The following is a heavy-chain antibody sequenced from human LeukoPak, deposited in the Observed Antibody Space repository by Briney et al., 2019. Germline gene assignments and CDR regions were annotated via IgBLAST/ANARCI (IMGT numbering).Heavy chain of an antibody. CDR1: GFTFSNYW. V-gene: IGHV3-74*01. Sequence: GGSLRLSCAASGFTFSNYWMHWVRQSPGKGLVWVSRINGDGTGTNYADSVKGRFTISRDNAKNTLYLQMNSLRAEDTAVYYCARARGSWYFDYWGQGTLVTVSS. J-gene: IGHJ4*02. CDR3: ARARGSWYFDY. CDR2: INGDGTGT. D-gene: IGHD1-26*01.